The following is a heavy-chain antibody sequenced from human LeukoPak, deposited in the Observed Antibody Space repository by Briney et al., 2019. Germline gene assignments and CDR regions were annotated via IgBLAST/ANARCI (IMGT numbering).Heavy chain of an antibody. J-gene: IGHJ6*03. CDR3: ASGPVYYDFWSGYLSNYYYYYYMDV. Sequence: GGSLRLSCAASAFSFSSYGMHWVRQAPGKGLEWVAFIGYDGSNKYYADSVKGRFTISRDNSKNTLYLQMNSLRAEDTAVYYCASGPVYYDFWSGYLSNYYYYYYMDVWGKGTTVTVSS. CDR2: IGYDGSNK. D-gene: IGHD3-3*01. CDR1: AFSFSSYG. V-gene: IGHV3-30*02.